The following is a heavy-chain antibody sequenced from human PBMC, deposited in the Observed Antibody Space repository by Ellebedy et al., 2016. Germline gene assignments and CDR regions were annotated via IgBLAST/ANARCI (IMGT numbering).Heavy chain of an antibody. V-gene: IGHV1-69*13. Sequence: SVKVSCKASGGTFSSYAISWVRQAPGQGLEWMGGIIPIFGTANYAQKFQGRVTITADESTSTAYMELSSLRSEDTAVYYCARDSGYSGYDAGPFDYWGQGTLVTVSS. CDR1: GGTFSSYA. J-gene: IGHJ4*02. CDR3: ARDSGYSGYDAGPFDY. CDR2: IIPIFGTA. D-gene: IGHD5-12*01.